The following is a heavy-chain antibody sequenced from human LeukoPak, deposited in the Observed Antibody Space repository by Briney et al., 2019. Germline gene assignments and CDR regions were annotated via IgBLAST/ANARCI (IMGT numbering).Heavy chain of an antibody. J-gene: IGHJ2*01. D-gene: IGHD4-17*01. CDR2: IYYSGST. CDR1: GGSINSRSYY. V-gene: IGHV4-39*01. Sequence: PSETLSLTCTVSGGSINSRSYYWGWIRQPPGKGLEWIGSIYYSGSTSYNPSLKSRVTISVDTSKNQFSLKLSSVTAADTAVYYCARCIPENGDYKRGIDYWGRGTLVTVSS. CDR3: ARCIPENGDYKRGIDY.